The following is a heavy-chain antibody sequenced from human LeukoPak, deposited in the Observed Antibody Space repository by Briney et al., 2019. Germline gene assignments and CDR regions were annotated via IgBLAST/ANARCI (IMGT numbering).Heavy chain of an antibody. CDR2: IYHSGST. CDR3: ASGREAQDY. CDR1: GYSISSGYY. D-gene: IGHD1-26*01. V-gene: IGHV4-38-2*01. J-gene: IGHJ4*02. Sequence: SETLYLTCAVSGYSISSGYYWGWIRQPPGKGLEWIGSIYHSGSTYYNPSLKSRVTISVDTSKNQFSLKLSSVTAADTAVYYCASGREAQDYWGQGTLVTVSS.